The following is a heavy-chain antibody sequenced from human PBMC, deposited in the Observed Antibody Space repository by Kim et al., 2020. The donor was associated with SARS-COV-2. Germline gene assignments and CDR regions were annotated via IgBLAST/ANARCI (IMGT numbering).Heavy chain of an antibody. Sequence: GGSLRLSCVASGLPFSTYWMSWLRQAPGKGLEWVANIRQDGGETHYVDSVKGRFTISRDNAKNSLYLQMNSLRADDTAVYYCARDLTVSTRGFDYWGQGTLVTVSS. D-gene: IGHD4-17*01. CDR2: IRQDGGET. J-gene: IGHJ4*02. V-gene: IGHV3-7*03. CDR3: ARDLTVSTRGFDY. CDR1: GLPFSTYW.